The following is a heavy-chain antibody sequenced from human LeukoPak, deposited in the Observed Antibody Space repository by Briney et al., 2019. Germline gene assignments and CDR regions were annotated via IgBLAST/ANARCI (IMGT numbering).Heavy chain of an antibody. CDR1: GFTFSSYG. D-gene: IGHD3-16*01. Sequence: GGSLRLSCAASGFTFSSYGMHWVRQAPGKGLEWVAVISYDGSNKYYADSVKGRFTISRDNSKNTLYLQMNSLRAEDTAVYYCARDEGGDHDYWGQGTLVTVSS. CDR2: ISYDGSNK. V-gene: IGHV3-33*05. CDR3: ARDEGGDHDY. J-gene: IGHJ4*02.